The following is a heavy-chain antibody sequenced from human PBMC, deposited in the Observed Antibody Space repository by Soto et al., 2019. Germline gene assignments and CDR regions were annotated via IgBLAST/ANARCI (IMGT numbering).Heavy chain of an antibody. J-gene: IGHJ4*02. D-gene: IGHD1-7*01. CDR1: GFPFGNYA. CDR2: ISNSGGST. V-gene: IGHV3-23*01. CDR3: AKNRHWNYGAPREFDS. Sequence: PGGSLRLSCAASGFPFGNYAMNWVRQAPGKGLQWVSGISNSGGSTYYADSVKGRFTISRDNSNNTLYLQLNSVRAEDTALYYCAKNRHWNYGAPREFDSWGQGTLVTVSS.